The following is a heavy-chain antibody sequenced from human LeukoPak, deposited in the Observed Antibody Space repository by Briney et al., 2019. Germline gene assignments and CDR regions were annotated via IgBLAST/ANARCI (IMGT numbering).Heavy chain of an antibody. CDR1: GYTFTSYD. V-gene: IGHV1-8*01. D-gene: IGHD3-22*01. CDR3: ARDYHDRERG. Sequence: ASVKVSCKASGYTFTSYDINWVRQATGQGLEWMGWMNPNSGNTNYAQKFQGRVTMTRDTSISTAYMELSRLRSDDTAVYYCARDYHDRERGWGQGTLVTVSS. CDR2: MNPNSGNT. J-gene: IGHJ4*02.